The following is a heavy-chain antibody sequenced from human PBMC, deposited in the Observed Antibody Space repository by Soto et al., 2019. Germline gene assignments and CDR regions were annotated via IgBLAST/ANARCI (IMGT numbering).Heavy chain of an antibody. CDR3: VKVESTLTTFLEHYYGMDV. J-gene: IGHJ6*02. CDR1: GFTFSFYW. Sequence: GGSLRLSCAASGFTFSFYWMSWVRQAPGKGLEWMGTIKLDASEKKYVDSVKGRFTMSRDNAKNSLYLQMDSLRPEDTAVYYCVKVESTLTTFLEHYYGMDVWCQGTTVTVSS. V-gene: IGHV3-7*01. D-gene: IGHD3-3*01. CDR2: IKLDASEK.